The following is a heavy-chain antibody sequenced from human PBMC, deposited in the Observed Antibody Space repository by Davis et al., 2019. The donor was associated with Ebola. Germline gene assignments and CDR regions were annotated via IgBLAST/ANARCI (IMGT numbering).Heavy chain of an antibody. J-gene: IGHJ5*02. CDR2: IYTSGNT. CDR3: ASQSLGYCSSTSCGPQFDR. CDR1: GGSISSYY. D-gene: IGHD2-2*01. Sequence: PGGSLRLSCTVSGGSISSYYWNWIRQPAGKGLEWIGRIYTSGNTIYNPSVKSRVTMSVDTSKNQFSLELRSVTAADTAVYYCASQSLGYCSSTSCGPQFDRWGQGTLVTVSS. V-gene: IGHV4-4*07.